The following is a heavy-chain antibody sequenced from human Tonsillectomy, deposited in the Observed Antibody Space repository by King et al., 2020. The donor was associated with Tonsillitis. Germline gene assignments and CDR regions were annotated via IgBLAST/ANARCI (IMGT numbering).Heavy chain of an antibody. Sequence: TLKESGPTLVKPTQTLTLTCTFSGFSLSTGVGVGWIRQPPGKALEWLALIYWNDDKLYNPSLKTRLTITKDSSTNQVVLTMTNMDPVDTATYYCAHNNYDYVWGSYRYTNFYYWGQGTLVTVSS. V-gene: IGHV2-5*01. D-gene: IGHD3-16*02. CDR1: GFSLSTGVG. J-gene: IGHJ4*02. CDR3: AHNNYDYVWGSYRYTNFYY. CDR2: IYWNDDK.